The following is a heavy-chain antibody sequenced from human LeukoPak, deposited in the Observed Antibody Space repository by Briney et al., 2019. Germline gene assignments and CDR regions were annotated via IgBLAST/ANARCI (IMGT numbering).Heavy chain of an antibody. D-gene: IGHD1-1*01. J-gene: IGHJ4*02. V-gene: IGHV3-7*03. CDR2: IKYDGTTK. CDR1: GFIFNNYW. Sequence: PGGSLRLSCAASGFIFNNYWMDWVRQTPGKGLEWVANIKYDGTTKYYVDSVKGRFTISRDSAKNSLYLQMNSLRAEDTAVYFCSRQLEEWGQETLVTVSS. CDR3: SRQLEE.